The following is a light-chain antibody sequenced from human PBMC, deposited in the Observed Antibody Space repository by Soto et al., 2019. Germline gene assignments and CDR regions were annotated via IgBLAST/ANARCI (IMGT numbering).Light chain of an antibody. J-gene: IGLJ1*01. CDR2: EDT. Sequence: QSVLTQPASVSGSPGQSITISCTGTSNDVGSYNLVSWYQQHPGKAPKLIIYEDTKRPSGVSNRFSGSKSGNTASLTISGLQAEDEADYYCCSYADVASYVFGDGTKVTVL. CDR3: CSYADVASYV. V-gene: IGLV2-23*01. CDR1: SNDVGSYNL.